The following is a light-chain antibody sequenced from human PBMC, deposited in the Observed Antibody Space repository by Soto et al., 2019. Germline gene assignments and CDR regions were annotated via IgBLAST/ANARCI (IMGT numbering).Light chain of an antibody. CDR1: QSISSW. V-gene: IGKV1-5*01. CDR2: GAS. J-gene: IGKJ1*01. Sequence: DIQMTQSPSTLSASVGDRVTITCRASQSISSWLAWYQQRPGKAPNLLIYGASTLESGVPSRFSGSGSGTEFTLTISSLQPDDFAVYYCQQYNKWPSTFGQGTKVEIK. CDR3: QQYNKWPST.